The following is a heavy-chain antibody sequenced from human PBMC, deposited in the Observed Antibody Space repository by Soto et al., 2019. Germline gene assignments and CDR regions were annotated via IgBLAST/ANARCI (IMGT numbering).Heavy chain of an antibody. V-gene: IGHV1-2*02. CDR1: GYTFTGYY. Sequence: EASVKVSCKASGYTFTGYYMHWVRQAPGQGLEWMGWINPNSGGTNYAQKFQGRATMTRDTSISTAYMELSRLRSDDTAVYYCARDYSNYVNWFDPWGQGTLVTVSS. CDR3: ARDYSNYVNWFDP. J-gene: IGHJ5*02. D-gene: IGHD4-4*01. CDR2: INPNSGGT.